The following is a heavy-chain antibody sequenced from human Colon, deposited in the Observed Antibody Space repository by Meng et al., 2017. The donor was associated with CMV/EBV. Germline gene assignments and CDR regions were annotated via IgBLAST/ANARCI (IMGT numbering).Heavy chain of an antibody. CDR3: ARGGRRTMAFGPFVDY. D-gene: IGHD4/OR15-4a*01. CDR1: GGSLSGYY. Sequence: SETLSLTCAVYGGSLSGYYWSWIRQSPGKGLEWIGEINESGDTKYNPSLKRRVTISVDTSKIHFSLTLSSVTAADAALYYCARGGRRTMAFGPFVDYWGQGTQVTVSS. V-gene: IGHV4-34*01. J-gene: IGHJ4*02. CDR2: INESGDT.